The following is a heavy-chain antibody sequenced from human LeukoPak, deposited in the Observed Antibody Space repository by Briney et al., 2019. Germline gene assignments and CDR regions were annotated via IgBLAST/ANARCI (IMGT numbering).Heavy chain of an antibody. CDR1: GGSISSGSYY. Sequence: SETLSLTCTVSGGSISSGSYYWSWIRQPAGKGLEWIGRIYTSGGTNYNPSLKSRVTISVDTSKNQFSLKLSSVTAADTAVYYCAREGRIVGATADYWGQGTLVTVSS. D-gene: IGHD1-26*01. V-gene: IGHV4-61*02. CDR3: AREGRIVGATADY. J-gene: IGHJ4*02. CDR2: IYTSGGT.